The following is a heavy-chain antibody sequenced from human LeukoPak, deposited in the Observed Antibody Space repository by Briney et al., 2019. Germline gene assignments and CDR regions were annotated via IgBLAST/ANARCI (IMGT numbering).Heavy chain of an antibody. Sequence: ASVKVSCKASGGTFSSYAVSWVRQAPGQGLEWMGRINPNSGGTNYAQKFQGRVTMTRDTSISTAYMELSRLRSDDTAVYYCAREQQLELRALRYWGQGTLVTVSS. CDR1: GGTFSSYA. J-gene: IGHJ4*02. V-gene: IGHV1-2*06. D-gene: IGHD6-13*01. CDR3: AREQQLELRALRY. CDR2: INPNSGGT.